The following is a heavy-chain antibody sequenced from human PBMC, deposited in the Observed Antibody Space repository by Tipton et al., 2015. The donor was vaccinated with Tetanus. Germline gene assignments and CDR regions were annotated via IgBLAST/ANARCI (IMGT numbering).Heavy chain of an antibody. D-gene: IGHD1-1*01. CDR1: GGSLSTSH. CDR3: ARANNEFPKKGPFDS. Sequence: TLSLTCTVSGGSLSTSHWAWIRQPPGKGLEWVGKITYSRTTNYNSSLKSRVTISLDTSKNQFSLRLTSVTAADTAVYYCARANNEFPKKGPFDSWGQGSLVIVSS. CDR2: ITYSRTT. V-gene: IGHV4-59*01. J-gene: IGHJ4*02.